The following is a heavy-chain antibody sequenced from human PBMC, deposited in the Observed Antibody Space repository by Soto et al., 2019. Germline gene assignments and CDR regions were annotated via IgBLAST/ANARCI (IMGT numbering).Heavy chain of an antibody. CDR2: IRNDGSNE. V-gene: IGHV3-30*18. CDR1: GFTFSTYG. CDR3: AKGPAGGDTHRSADY. D-gene: IGHD3-16*01. J-gene: IGHJ4*02. Sequence: GGSLRLSCAASGFTFSTYGMHWVRQAPGKGLEWVAVIRNDGSNEYYADSVKGRFTISRDNPKHTLYLQMNSLRAEDTAVYYCAKGPAGGDTHRSADYWGQGALVTVSS.